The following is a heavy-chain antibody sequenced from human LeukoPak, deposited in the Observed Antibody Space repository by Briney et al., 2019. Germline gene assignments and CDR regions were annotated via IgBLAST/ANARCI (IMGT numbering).Heavy chain of an antibody. Sequence: EASVKVSCKASGYTFTDYYIHWVRQAPGQGLEWMGWINLSSGGTNYAQKFQGRVTMTRDTSISTAYMDLSRLRYDDTAVYYCARIQDIAYGLDYWGQGTLVTVSS. J-gene: IGHJ4*02. CDR2: INLSSGGT. V-gene: IGHV1-2*02. CDR3: ARIQDIAYGLDY. D-gene: IGHD2-21*01. CDR1: GYTFTDYY.